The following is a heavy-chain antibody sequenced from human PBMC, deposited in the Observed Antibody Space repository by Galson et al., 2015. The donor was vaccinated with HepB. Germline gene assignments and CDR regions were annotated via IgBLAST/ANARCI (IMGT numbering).Heavy chain of an antibody. V-gene: IGHV4-4*02. Sequence: ETLSLTCAVTGDSINSDHWWSWVRQPPGKGLEWIGEVDDSGHTNYNPSLESQVTISVDKSKNQFSLKLSSVTAADTAVYYCARDSDIVVVPAAMKGWPAPRSIDYWGQGTLVTVSS. CDR2: VDDSGHT. CDR1: GDSINSDHW. D-gene: IGHD2-2*01. CDR3: ARDSDIVVVPAAMKGWPAPRSIDY. J-gene: IGHJ4*02.